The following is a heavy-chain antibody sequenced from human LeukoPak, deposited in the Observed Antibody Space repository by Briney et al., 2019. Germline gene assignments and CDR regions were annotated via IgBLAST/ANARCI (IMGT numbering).Heavy chain of an antibody. D-gene: IGHD4-17*01. CDR1: GGSISSSSYY. Sequence: SETLSLTCTVSGGSISSSSYYWGWIRQPPGKGLEWIGSIYYSGSTYYNPSLKSRVTISGDTSKTQFSLKLSSVTAADTAVYYCARLYGVKGYYYYYVDVWGKGTTVTVSS. V-gene: IGHV4-39*01. CDR3: ARLYGVKGYYYYYVDV. J-gene: IGHJ6*03. CDR2: IYYSGST.